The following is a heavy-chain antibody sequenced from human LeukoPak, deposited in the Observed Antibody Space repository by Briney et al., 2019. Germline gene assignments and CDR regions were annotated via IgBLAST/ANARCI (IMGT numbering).Heavy chain of an antibody. CDR3: ARNTYYDFWSGYAFDY. Sequence: PSETLSLSRPVSGGSMSSDFCSCIRQPAGEGLEWLGRIYTSGSTNHNPSLKSRVTMSVDTSKNQFSLKLSSVTAADTAVYYCARNTYYDFWSGYAFDYWGQGTLVTVSS. J-gene: IGHJ4*02. V-gene: IGHV4-4*07. D-gene: IGHD3-3*01. CDR2: IYTSGST. CDR1: GGSMSSDF.